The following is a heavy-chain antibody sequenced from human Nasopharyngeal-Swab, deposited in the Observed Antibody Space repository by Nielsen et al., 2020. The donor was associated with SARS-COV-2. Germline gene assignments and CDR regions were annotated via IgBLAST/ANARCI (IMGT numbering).Heavy chain of an antibody. CDR1: GDSVSSNSAA. CDR3: ARGINPSFVGSGQYYFDY. D-gene: IGHD3-10*01. Sequence: SQTLSLTCAISGDSVSSNSAAWNWIRQSPSRGLEWLGRTYYRSKWYTDYAVSVKSRITINPDTSKNQFSLKLSSVTAADTAVYYCARGINPSFVGSGQYYFDYWGQGTLVTVSS. J-gene: IGHJ4*02. V-gene: IGHV6-1*01. CDR2: TYYRSKWYT.